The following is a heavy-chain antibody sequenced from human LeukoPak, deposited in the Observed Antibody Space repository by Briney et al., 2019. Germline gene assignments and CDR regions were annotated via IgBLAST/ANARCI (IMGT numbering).Heavy chain of an antibody. V-gene: IGHV3-11*01. D-gene: IGHD6-13*01. CDR2: ISSSGSTI. Sequence: GGSLRLSCAASGFTFSDYYMSWIRQAPGKGLEWVSYISSSGSTIYYADSVKGRFTISRDNAKNSLYLQMNSLRAEDTAVYYCARPKQTGIVAAGRTSYWGQGTLVTVSS. CDR3: ARPKQTGIVAAGRTSY. J-gene: IGHJ4*02. CDR1: GFTFSDYY.